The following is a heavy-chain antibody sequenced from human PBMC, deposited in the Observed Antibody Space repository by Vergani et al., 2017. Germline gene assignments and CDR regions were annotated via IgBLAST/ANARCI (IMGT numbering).Heavy chain of an antibody. D-gene: IGHD3-10*01. Sequence: QVQLQESGPGLVKPSQTLSLTCTVSGGSISSGTYYWSWIRQPAGKGLEWIGRIYTSGGTNYNPTLKSRLAFSVDTSKNLFSLRLKSVTATDTGMYYCARPVGPSAIADGYHVWGQGTMVTVS. CDR1: GGSISSGTYY. V-gene: IGHV4-61*02. CDR3: ARPVGPSAIADGYHV. CDR2: IYTSGGT. J-gene: IGHJ3*01.